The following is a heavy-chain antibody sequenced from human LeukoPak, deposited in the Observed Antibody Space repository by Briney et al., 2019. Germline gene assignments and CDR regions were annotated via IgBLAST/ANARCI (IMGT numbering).Heavy chain of an antibody. CDR1: GFTFSSYA. CDR3: ARDLVAADEEYFNH. Sequence: GRSLRLSCAASGFTFSSYAMHWVRQAPGKGLDWVAVISYDGGNKYYADSVKGRFTISRDNSKNTLYLQMNSLRAEDTAVYYCARDLVAADEEYFNHWGQGTLVTVSS. V-gene: IGHV3-30*04. D-gene: IGHD6-13*01. CDR2: ISYDGGNK. J-gene: IGHJ1*01.